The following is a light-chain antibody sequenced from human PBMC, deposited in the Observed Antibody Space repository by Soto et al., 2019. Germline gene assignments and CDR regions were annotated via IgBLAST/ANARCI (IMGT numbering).Light chain of an antibody. CDR3: QQCYYTPQT. CDR1: QSISSY. Sequence: DSQMTQSPSSLPASVGDRVIITWRASQSISSYLNWYQQKPGKAPKLLIYDASRLQGGVPSRFSGSGSGTDFTLTISSLEPEDFATYYCQQCYYTPQTFGQGTKVDIK. CDR2: DAS. J-gene: IGKJ1*01. V-gene: IGKV1-39*01.